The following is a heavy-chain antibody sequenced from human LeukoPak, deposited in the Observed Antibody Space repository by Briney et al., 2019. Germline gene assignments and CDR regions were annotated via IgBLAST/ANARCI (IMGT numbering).Heavy chain of an antibody. Sequence: AGGSLRLSCAASGFTFSSYAMHWVRQAPGKGLEWVAVISYDGSNKYYADSVKGRFTISRDNSKNTLYLQMNSLRAEDTAVYYCARDEALITTSAFDIWGQGTMVTVSS. CDR2: ISYDGSNK. CDR1: GFTFSSYA. CDR3: ARDEALITTSAFDI. J-gene: IGHJ3*02. V-gene: IGHV3-30-3*01. D-gene: IGHD3-3*01.